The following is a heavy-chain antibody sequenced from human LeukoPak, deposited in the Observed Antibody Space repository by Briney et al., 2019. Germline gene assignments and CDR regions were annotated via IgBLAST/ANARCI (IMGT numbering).Heavy chain of an antibody. J-gene: IGHJ4*02. CDR3: VREYVGGTFDY. Sequence: SVKVSCKASGGTFSSYAISWVRQAPGQGLEWMGGIIPIFGTANYAQKFQGRVTITADESTSTAYMELSSLRFEDTAVYYCVREYVGGTFDYWGLGTLVTVSA. V-gene: IGHV1-69*01. CDR2: IIPIFGTA. CDR1: GGTFSSYA. D-gene: IGHD3-10*02.